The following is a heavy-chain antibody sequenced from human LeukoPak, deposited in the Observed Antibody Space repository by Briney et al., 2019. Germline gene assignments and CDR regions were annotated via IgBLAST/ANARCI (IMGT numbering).Heavy chain of an antibody. J-gene: IGHJ4*02. D-gene: IGHD6-13*01. CDR2: ISPDGSAT. Sequence: GGSLRLSCAASGFTFSSSWMHWVRQVPGKGPVWVSRISPDGSATSYAASVKGRFTTSRDNAKNTLYLQLNSLRAEDTAVYYCARKFRDNSWVMGYWGQGTLVTVSS. CDR3: ARKFRDNSWVMGY. V-gene: IGHV3-74*01. CDR1: GFTFSSSW.